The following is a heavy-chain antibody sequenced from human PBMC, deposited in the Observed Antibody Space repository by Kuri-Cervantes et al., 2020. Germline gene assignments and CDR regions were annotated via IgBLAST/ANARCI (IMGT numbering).Heavy chain of an antibody. V-gene: IGHV4-30-4*08. J-gene: IGHJ4*02. CDR2: IYYSGST. CDR3: ARETGVIYYYDSSAFADY. Sequence: SETLSLTCAVYGGSFSDYYWSWIRQPPGKGLEWIGYIYYSGSTYYNPSLKSRVTISVDTSKNQFSLKLSSVTAANTAVYYCARETGVIYYYDSSAFADYWGQGTLVTVSS. CDR1: GGSFSDYY. D-gene: IGHD3-22*01.